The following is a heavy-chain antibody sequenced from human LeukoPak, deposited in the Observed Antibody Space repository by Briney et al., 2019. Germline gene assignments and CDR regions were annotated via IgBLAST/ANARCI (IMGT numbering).Heavy chain of an antibody. CDR2: IIPIFGTA. CDR1: GGTFSSYA. V-gene: IGHV1-69*01. CDR3: ARYDFWSGFGWFDP. J-gene: IGHJ5*02. D-gene: IGHD3-3*01. Sequence: SVKVSCKASGGTFSSYAISWVRQAPGQGLEWMGGIIPIFGTANYAQKFQGRVTITADESTSTAYMELSSLRSEDTAVYYCARYDFWSGFGWFDPLGPGNPGHRLL.